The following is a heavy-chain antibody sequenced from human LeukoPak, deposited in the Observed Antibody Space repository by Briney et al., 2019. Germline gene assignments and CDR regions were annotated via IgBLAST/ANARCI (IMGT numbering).Heavy chain of an antibody. CDR1: GFAFSAYI. CDR2: TTSSSSFI. Sequence: PGGSLRLSCAGSGFAFSAYIMNWVRQAPGKGLEWVSSTTSSSSFIYYADSVKGRFTISRDNAKNSLSLQMNSLRADDTAVYYCARDFEERGYYLADFDYWGQGTLVTVSS. V-gene: IGHV3-21*06. J-gene: IGHJ4*02. D-gene: IGHD3-22*01. CDR3: ARDFEERGYYLADFDY.